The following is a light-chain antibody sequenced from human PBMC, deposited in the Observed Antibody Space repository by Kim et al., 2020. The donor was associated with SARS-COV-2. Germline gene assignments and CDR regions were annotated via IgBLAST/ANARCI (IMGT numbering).Light chain of an antibody. CDR1: SLRGYY. J-gene: IGLJ2*01. V-gene: IGLV3-19*01. CDR2: DKN. Sequence: ALGPAVRINGQGDSLRGYYASWYQQKPGHAPVLVIYDKNNRPSGIPDRFSGSSSRNTASLTITGAQTEDEADYYCNSRDSSGNHVVFGGGTQLTVL. CDR3: NSRDSSGNHVV.